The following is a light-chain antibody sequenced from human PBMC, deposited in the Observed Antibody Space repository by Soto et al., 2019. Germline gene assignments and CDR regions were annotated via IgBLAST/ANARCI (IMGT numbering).Light chain of an antibody. Sequence: GDTVTITCWASQSVSTWLAWYQQTPGKAPKLLMYDASTLESGAPARFSGSGSGTEFTLTISSLQPEDFATYHCQEYKTWTFGQGTKVDIK. V-gene: IGKV1-5*01. CDR1: QSVSTW. CDR3: QEYKTWT. J-gene: IGKJ1*01. CDR2: DAS.